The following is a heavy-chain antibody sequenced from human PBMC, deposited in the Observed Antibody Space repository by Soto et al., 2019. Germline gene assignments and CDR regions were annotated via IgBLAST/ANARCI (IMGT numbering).Heavy chain of an antibody. J-gene: IGHJ5*02. D-gene: IGHD3-10*01. CDR3: ATGLYYDYGSGSYSEFDP. CDR1: GYTLTELS. Sequence: QVQLVQSGAEVKKPGASVKVSCKVSGYTLTELSMHWVRQAPGKGLEWMGGFAPEDGETIYAQKFQARVTMTEDTSTDTAYMELSSLRSEDTAVYYCATGLYYDYGSGSYSEFDPWGKGTLVTVSS. V-gene: IGHV1-24*01. CDR2: FAPEDGET.